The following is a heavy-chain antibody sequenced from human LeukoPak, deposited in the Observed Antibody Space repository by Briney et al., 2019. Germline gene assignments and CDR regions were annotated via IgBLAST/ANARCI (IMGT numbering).Heavy chain of an antibody. CDR1: GFSFRTYA. V-gene: IGHV3-30*14. CDR3: ARENRAGGGYYGMDV. D-gene: IGHD2-8*02. Sequence: PGGSLRLSCAASGFSFRTYAIHWVRQAPGKGLEWVALISSDGSTEYYADSVKGRFTISRENAKNSLYPQMNSLRAEDTAVYYCARENRAGGGYYGMDVWGQGTMVTVS. CDR2: ISSDGSTE. J-gene: IGHJ6*02.